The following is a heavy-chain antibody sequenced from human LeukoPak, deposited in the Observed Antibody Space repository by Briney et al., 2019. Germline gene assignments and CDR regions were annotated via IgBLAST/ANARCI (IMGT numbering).Heavy chain of an antibody. V-gene: IGHV3-30*02. Sequence: GGSLRLSCAASGFTCDDFGMHWVRQAPGKGLEWVALIRSDGTNKYYVDSVKGRFTISRDNSKNTLYLQMTSLRVEDTAVYYCAKDRDDYGDDCWGQGILVTVST. D-gene: IGHD4-17*01. CDR1: GFTCDDFG. J-gene: IGHJ4*02. CDR2: IRSDGTNK. CDR3: AKDRDDYGDDC.